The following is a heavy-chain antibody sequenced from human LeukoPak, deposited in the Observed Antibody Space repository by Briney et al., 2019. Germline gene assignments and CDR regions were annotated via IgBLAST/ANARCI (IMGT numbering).Heavy chain of an antibody. J-gene: IGHJ3*02. V-gene: IGHV4-39*07. Sequence: PSETLSLTCTVSGGSISSSSYYWGWIRQPPGKGLEWIGSIYYSGSTYYNPSLKSRVTISVDTSKNQFSLKLSSVTAADTAVYYCARTDPYTVVTDGAFDIWGQGTMVTVSS. CDR2: IYYSGST. D-gene: IGHD4-23*01. CDR3: ARTDPYTVVTDGAFDI. CDR1: GGSISSSSYY.